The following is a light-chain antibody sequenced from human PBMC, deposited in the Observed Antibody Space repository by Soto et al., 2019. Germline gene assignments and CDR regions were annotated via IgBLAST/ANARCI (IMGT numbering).Light chain of an antibody. CDR3: MQALESPRT. Sequence: DIVMTQSPLSLPVTPGEPATISCRSNQSLLHSNVYNYLDWYLQKPGQSPQLLIYLGSNRASGVPDRFSGSGSGTDFTLKITRVEADDVGVYYCMQALESPRTFGQGTKLEIK. CDR1: QSLLHSNVYNY. J-gene: IGKJ2*01. V-gene: IGKV2-28*01. CDR2: LGS.